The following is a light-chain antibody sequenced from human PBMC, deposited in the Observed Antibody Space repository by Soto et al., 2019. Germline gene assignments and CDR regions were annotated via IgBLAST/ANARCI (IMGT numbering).Light chain of an antibody. J-gene: IGKJ5*01. Sequence: EIVLTQSPDTLSLSPGETATLSCRASQVVSSNYVAWYQQKPGQAPRLLIYGASSRATGIPDRFSGSGSGTDFTLTITRLEPEDFAVFYCQQYDASIPFGQGTRLEI. CDR2: GAS. V-gene: IGKV3-20*01. CDR3: QQYDASIP. CDR1: QVVSSNY.